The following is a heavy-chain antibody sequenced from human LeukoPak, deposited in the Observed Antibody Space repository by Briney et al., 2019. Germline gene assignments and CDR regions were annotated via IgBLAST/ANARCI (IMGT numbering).Heavy chain of an antibody. CDR1: GGSISSSSYY. D-gene: IGHD2-2*01. V-gene: IGHV4-39*02. Sequence: PSETLSLTCTVSGGSISSSSYYWGWIRQPPGKGLEWIGSIYYSGSTYYNPSLKSRVTISVDTSKNQFSLKLSSVTAADTAVYYCARDGGGTSRPFDYWGQGTPVTVSS. J-gene: IGHJ4*02. CDR2: IYYSGST. CDR3: ARDGGGTSRPFDY.